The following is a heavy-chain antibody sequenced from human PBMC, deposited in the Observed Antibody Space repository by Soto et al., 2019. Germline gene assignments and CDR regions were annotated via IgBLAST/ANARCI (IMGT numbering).Heavy chain of an antibody. CDR2: IRQDGSET. J-gene: IGHJ4*02. V-gene: IGHV3-7*01. Sequence: ELQLVESGGGLVQPGGSLRLSCTVSGFIFRNYWMAWARQAPGKGLQWVAVIRQDGSETHYVDSVRGRFTISRDNAKNSLYLDMNSLRADDTAIYYCTRAWDSWGQGILVSVSS. CDR1: GFIFRNYW. CDR3: TRAWDS.